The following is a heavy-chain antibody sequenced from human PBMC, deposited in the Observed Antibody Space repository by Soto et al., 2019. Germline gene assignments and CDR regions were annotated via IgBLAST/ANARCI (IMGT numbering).Heavy chain of an antibody. CDR1: GVSVSAGVYY. CDR3: AGAVSDFDVRRYRTSYFDQ. CDR2: IHNTGST. Sequence: SETLSLTCTVSGVSVSAGVYYWTWIRQHPGKGLEWIGYIHNTGSTYYNPSLTGRVDRSVDTSTNQFSLTLQSLTAADTAFYYCAGAVSDFDVRRYRTSYFDQWGQGILVTVSS. J-gene: IGHJ4*02. D-gene: IGHD3-10*02. V-gene: IGHV4-31*03.